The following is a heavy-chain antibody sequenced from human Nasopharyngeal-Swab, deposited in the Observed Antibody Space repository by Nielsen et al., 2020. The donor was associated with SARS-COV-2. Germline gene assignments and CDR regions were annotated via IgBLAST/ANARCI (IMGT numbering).Heavy chain of an antibody. CDR1: GGSIRSSTYY. V-gene: IGHV4-39*01. CDR3: ARLGLGGYCTTTTCSDDFDI. Sequence: SETLSLTCTVSGGSIRSSTYYWGWIRQPPGKGLEWLGNIYESGSTYYNPSLKSRVTISVDTSKNQLSMKMSSVTAADTAVYYCARLGLGGYCTTTTCSDDFDIWGQGTMVTVSS. CDR2: IYESGST. D-gene: IGHD2-2*03. J-gene: IGHJ3*02.